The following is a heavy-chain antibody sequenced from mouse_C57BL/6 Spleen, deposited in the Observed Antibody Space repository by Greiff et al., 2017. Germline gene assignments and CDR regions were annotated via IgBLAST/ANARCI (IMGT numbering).Heavy chain of an antibody. Sequence: VQLQQPGAELVKPGASVTLSCKASGYTFTSYWMHWVKQRPGQGLEWIGMIHPNSGSTNYNEKFKSKATLTVDKSSSTAYMQLSSLTSEDSAVYYCARGDYLYYFDYWGQGTTLTVSS. CDR1: GYTFTSYW. J-gene: IGHJ2*01. D-gene: IGHD1-1*01. CDR2: IHPNSGST. V-gene: IGHV1-64*01. CDR3: ARGDYLYYFDY.